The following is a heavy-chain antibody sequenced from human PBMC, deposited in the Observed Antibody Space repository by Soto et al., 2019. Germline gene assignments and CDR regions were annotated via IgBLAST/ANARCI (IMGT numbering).Heavy chain of an antibody. CDR2: ISPYNGKA. J-gene: IGHJ4*02. V-gene: IGHV1-18*01. CDR3: ASNMNEYRDPEYQPLFL. Sequence: ASVKVSCKASGYTFTSYGISWVRQAPGQGLEWMGGISPYNGKANYAQKFQGRVTITADKSTSTAYMELSSLRSEDTAVYYCASNMNEYRDPEYQPLFLWGQGTLVTVSS. CDR1: GYTFTSYG. D-gene: IGHD2-2*01.